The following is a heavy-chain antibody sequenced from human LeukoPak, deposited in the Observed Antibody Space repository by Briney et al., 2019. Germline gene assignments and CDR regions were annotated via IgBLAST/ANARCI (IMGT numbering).Heavy chain of an antibody. CDR1: GGSISGYY. Sequence: SETLSFTCTVSGGSISGYYWTWIRQPPGKRLEWIGRIYYNESTNYNPSLKSRVTISVDPSKNQFSLKLTSVTAADTAVYYCARRHGDYWGQGTLVTVSS. CDR2: IYYNEST. J-gene: IGHJ4*02. CDR3: ARRHGDY. V-gene: IGHV4-59*01. D-gene: IGHD5-12*01.